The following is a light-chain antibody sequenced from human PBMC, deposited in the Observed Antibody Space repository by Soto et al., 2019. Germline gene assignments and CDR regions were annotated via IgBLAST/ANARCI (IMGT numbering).Light chain of an antibody. J-gene: IGKJ1*01. CDR3: QQHGSSPWM. Sequence: EVVLTQSPCTLSLSPLERATLSCRASQSVSSNYVAWYQQIPGQTPRLLIYGASSRATGIPDRFSGSGSGTDFTLTISRLEPEDFAVYYCQQHGSSPWMFGQGTKVDIK. CDR1: QSVSSNY. V-gene: IGKV3-20*01. CDR2: GAS.